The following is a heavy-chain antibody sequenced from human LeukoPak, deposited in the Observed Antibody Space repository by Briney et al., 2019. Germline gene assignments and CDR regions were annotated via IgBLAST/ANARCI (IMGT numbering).Heavy chain of an antibody. V-gene: IGHV4-39*01. CDR2: IYSDGNT. J-gene: IGHJ4*02. CDR1: GGSINNDIYY. Sequence: PETLSLTCTVSGGSINNDIYYWGWIRQPPGKGLEWIGNIYSDGNTYYNPSLKSRVTISVDTSKNQFSLRLTSVTAADTAVYYCASQPYYDSSAYRYYFDYWGQGTLVTVSS. D-gene: IGHD3-22*01. CDR3: ASQPYYDSSAYRYYFDY.